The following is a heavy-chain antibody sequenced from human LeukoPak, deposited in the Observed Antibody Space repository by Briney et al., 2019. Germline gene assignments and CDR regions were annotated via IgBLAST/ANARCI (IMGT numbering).Heavy chain of an antibody. CDR2: INPSGGST. J-gene: IGHJ3*02. V-gene: IGHV1-46*01. Sequence: ASVKVSCKASGYTFTSYYMHWVRQAPGQGLEWMGIINPSGGSTSYAQKFQGRVTITADESTSTAYMELSSLRSEDTAVYYCARDSTAPHIVVVTAHHDAFDIWGQGTMVTVSS. D-gene: IGHD2-21*02. CDR3: ARDSTAPHIVVVTAHHDAFDI. CDR1: GYTFTSYY.